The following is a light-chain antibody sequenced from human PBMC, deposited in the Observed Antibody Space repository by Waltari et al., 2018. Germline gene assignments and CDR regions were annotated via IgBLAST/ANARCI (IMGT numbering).Light chain of an antibody. CDR2: RNN. CDR3: AAWDDSLSGPV. Sequence: QSVLTHPPSASETPGQRVTISCSGSSSNIGSNYVYWYQHLPGTAPKLLIYRNNQRPSGVPDRFSGSKSGTSASLAISGLRSEDEADYYCAAWDDSLSGPVFGGGTKLTVL. CDR1: SSNIGSNY. V-gene: IGLV1-47*01. J-gene: IGLJ2*01.